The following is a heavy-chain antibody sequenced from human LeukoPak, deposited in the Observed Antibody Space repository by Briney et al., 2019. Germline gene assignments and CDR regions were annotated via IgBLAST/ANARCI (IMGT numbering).Heavy chain of an antibody. Sequence: SETLSLTCTVSGGSISSYYWSWIRQPPGKGLEWIGYIYYSGTTKYNPSLKSRVTISVDTSKNQFSLKLSSVTAADTAVYYCARDFVNSGYYFDYWGQGTLVTVSS. CDR3: ARDFVNSGYYFDY. D-gene: IGHD3-22*01. J-gene: IGHJ4*02. CDR1: GGSISSYY. V-gene: IGHV4-59*01. CDR2: IYYSGTT.